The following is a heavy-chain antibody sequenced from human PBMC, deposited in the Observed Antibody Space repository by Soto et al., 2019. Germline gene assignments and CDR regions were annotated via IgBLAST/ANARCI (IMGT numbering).Heavy chain of an antibody. V-gene: IGHV1-69*06. D-gene: IGHD1-26*01. CDR2: IIPIFGTA. CDR3: AREPDLGSYIFDD. CDR1: GGTFSSYA. J-gene: IGHJ4*02. Sequence: SVKVSCKASGGTFSSYAISWVRQAPGQGLEWMGGIIPIFGTANYAQKFQGRVTITADKSTSTAYMELSSLRSEDTAVYYCAREPDLGSYIFDDWGQGTLVTGSS.